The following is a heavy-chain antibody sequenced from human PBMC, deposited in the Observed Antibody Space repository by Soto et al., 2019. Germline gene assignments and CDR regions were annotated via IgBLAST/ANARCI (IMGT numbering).Heavy chain of an antibody. CDR2: INSDGSST. V-gene: IGHV3-74*01. J-gene: IGHJ4*02. CDR1: GFTFSTCW. CDR3: ARDVEFRATYYYDSSGYYYDY. Sequence: PGGSLRLSCAASGFTFSTCWMHWVRQAPGKGLVWVSRINSDGSSTSYADSVKGRFTISRDNAKNTLYLQMNSLRAEDTAVYYCARDVEFRATYYYDSSGYYYDYWGQGTLVTVSS. D-gene: IGHD3-22*01.